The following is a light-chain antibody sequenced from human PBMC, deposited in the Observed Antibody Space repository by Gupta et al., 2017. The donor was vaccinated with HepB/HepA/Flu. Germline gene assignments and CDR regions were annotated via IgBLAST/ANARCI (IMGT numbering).Light chain of an antibody. Sequence: DIVMTQSPLSLSVTPGEPASISCRSSHSLLHVSGYNFLDWYLQKPGQSPRLLIYLNSSRASGVPDRFSCSGSGTNFTRKISGVEAEDVGTYYGIQTLQTPPTFGQGTKVDIK. CDR3: IQTLQTPPT. CDR2: LNS. V-gene: IGKV2-28*01. CDR1: HSLLHVSGYNF. J-gene: IGKJ1*01.